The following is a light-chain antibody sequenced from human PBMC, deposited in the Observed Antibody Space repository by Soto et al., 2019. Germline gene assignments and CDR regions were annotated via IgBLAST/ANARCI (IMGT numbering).Light chain of an antibody. V-gene: IGLV2-14*01. CDR1: NSDIGDYNY. J-gene: IGLJ1*01. Sequence: QSALTQPASVSWSPGQSITISCTGTNSDIGDYNYVSWYQQHPGKAPKLMIYEVSNRPSGVSNRFSGSKSGNTASLTISGLQAEDEADYYCSSYTSSSTLVFGTGTKLTVL. CDR3: SSYTSSSTLV. CDR2: EVS.